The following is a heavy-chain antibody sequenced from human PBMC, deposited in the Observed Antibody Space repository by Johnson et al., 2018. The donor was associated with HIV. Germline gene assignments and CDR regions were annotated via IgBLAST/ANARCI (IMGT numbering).Heavy chain of an antibody. CDR3: ARVKQQVVRVGSDAFDI. D-gene: IGHD6-13*01. CDR1: GFTVSRNY. J-gene: IGHJ3*02. CDR2: LYSGGST. V-gene: IGHV3-66*03. Sequence: VQLVESGGGLIQRGGSLRLSCAASGFTVSRNYMSWVRQAPGKGLEWVSVLYSGGSTYYADSVKGRFTISRDNSKNTLYLQMNSLRAEDTAVYYCARVKQQVVRVGSDAFDIWGQGTMVTVSS.